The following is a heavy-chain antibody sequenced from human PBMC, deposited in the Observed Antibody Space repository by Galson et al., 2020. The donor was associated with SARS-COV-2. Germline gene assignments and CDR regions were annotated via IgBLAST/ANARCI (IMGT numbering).Heavy chain of an antibody. CDR3: PRERMYYYDTSGNFPYAFDI. V-gene: IGHV3-49*03. CDR2: IRSNAYGGTT. D-gene: IGHD3-22*01. Sequence: GGSLRLSCTSSGFTFGDNAVTWFRQAPGKGLEWVGIIRSNAYGGTTEYAASVKGRFTISRDDSKSIAYLQMNSLKTEDTAVYYCPRERMYYYDTSGNFPYAFDIWGQGTMVTVSS. J-gene: IGHJ3*02. CDR1: GFTFGDNA.